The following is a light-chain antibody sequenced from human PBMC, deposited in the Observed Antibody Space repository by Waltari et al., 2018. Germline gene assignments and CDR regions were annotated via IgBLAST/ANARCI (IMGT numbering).Light chain of an antibody. CDR2: DVS. CDR3: TSYATGSSYI. V-gene: IGLV2-14*03. CDR1: SNDVGGYNF. J-gene: IGLJ1*01. Sequence: QSALTQPASVSGSPGQSITISCTGTSNDVGGYNFVPWYHQHPGKAPKLMIYDVSDRPSGVSNRFSGSKSGNTASLTISGLQAEDEAEYSCTSYATGSSYIFGGGTKVTVL.